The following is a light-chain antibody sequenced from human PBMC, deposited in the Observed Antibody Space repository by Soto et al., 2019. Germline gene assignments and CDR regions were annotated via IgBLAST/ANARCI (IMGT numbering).Light chain of an antibody. J-gene: IGKJ1*01. CDR1: LSISSW. CDR2: KAS. V-gene: IGKV1-5*03. Sequence: DIQMTQSPSTLSASVGDRVTITCRASLSISSWLAWYQQKPGKAPKLLIYKASSLESGVPSRFSGSGSGTELTLTISGLQPDEFATYYCQQYNSYPWTFGQGTKVEIK. CDR3: QQYNSYPWT.